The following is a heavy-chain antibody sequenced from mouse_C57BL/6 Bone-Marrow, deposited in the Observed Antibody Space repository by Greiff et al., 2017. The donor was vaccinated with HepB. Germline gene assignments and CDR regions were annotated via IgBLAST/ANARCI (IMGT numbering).Heavy chain of an antibody. CDR2: INPNNGGT. V-gene: IGHV1-22*01. CDR3: AGHPPAFDY. Sequence: VQLKESGPELVKPGASVKMSCKASGYTFTDYKMHWVKQSHGKSLEWIGYINPNNGGTSYNQKFKGKATVTVNKSSSTAYMELRSLTSEDSAVYYCAGHPPAFDYWGQGTTLTVSS. J-gene: IGHJ2*01. CDR1: GYTFTDYK.